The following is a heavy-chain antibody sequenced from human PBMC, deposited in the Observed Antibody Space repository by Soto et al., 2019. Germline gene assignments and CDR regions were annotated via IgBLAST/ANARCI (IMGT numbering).Heavy chain of an antibody. D-gene: IGHD4-17*01. Sequence: SETLFLTCTVSGGSISSSSYYWGWIRQPPGKGLEWIGSIYYSGSTYYNPSLKSRVTISVDASKNQFSLKLSSVTAADTAVYYCARIARYGDHDYWGQGTLVTVSS. J-gene: IGHJ4*02. V-gene: IGHV4-39*01. CDR2: IYYSGST. CDR3: ARIARYGDHDY. CDR1: GGSISSSSYY.